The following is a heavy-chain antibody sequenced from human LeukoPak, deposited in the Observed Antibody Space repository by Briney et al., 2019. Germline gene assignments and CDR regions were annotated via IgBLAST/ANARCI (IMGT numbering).Heavy chain of an antibody. CDR3: ARYGGIAAAGQYNWFDP. J-gene: IGHJ5*02. V-gene: IGHV1-18*01. D-gene: IGHD6-13*01. CDR2: ISAYNGNT. CDR1: GYTFTSYG. Sequence: ASVKVSCKASGYTFTSYGISWVRQAPGQGLEWMGWISAYNGNTNYAQKLQGRVTMTTDTSTSTAYMELRSLRSDDTAVYYCARYGGIAAAGQYNWFDPWGQGTLVTVSS.